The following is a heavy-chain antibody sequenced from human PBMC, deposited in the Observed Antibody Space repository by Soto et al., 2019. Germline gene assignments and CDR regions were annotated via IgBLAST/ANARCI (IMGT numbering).Heavy chain of an antibody. CDR1: GYTFTSYG. V-gene: IGHV1-18*04. CDR3: ARYCSSTSCHGYYYYYGMDV. Sequence: ASVKVSCKASGYTFTSYGISWVRQAPGQGLEWMGWISAYNGNTNYAQKLQGRVTMTTDTSTSTAYMELRSLRSDDTAVYYCARYCSSTSCHGYYYYYGMDVWGQGTTVTVSS. J-gene: IGHJ6*02. CDR2: ISAYNGNT. D-gene: IGHD2-2*01.